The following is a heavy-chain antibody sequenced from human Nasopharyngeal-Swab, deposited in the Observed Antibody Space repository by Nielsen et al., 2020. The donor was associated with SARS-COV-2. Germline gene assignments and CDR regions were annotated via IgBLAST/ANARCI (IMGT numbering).Heavy chain of an antibody. CDR2: IYSTGST. J-gene: IGHJ4*02. CDR3: ARGWAGYSGGFDC. Sequence: WIRQPPGKGLDWIGYIYSTGSTDYNPSLKSRVTISIDTSKNQFSLKLTSVTAADTAVFYCARGWAGYSGGFDCWGQGTLVTVSS. D-gene: IGHD2-15*01. V-gene: IGHV4-59*01.